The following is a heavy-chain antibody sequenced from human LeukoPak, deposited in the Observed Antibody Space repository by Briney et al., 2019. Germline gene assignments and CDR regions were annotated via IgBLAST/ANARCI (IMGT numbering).Heavy chain of an antibody. J-gene: IGHJ6*03. D-gene: IGHD3-10*01. CDR3: ARAVVLLWFGELSTGYMDV. V-gene: IGHV7-4-1*02. CDR2: INTNTGNP. Sequence: ASVKVSCKASGYTFTSYAMNWVRQAPGPGLEWMGWINTNTGNPTYAQGFTGRFVFSLDTSVSTAYLQISSLKAEDTAVYYCARAVVLLWFGELSTGYMDVWGKGTTVTVSS. CDR1: GYTFTSYA.